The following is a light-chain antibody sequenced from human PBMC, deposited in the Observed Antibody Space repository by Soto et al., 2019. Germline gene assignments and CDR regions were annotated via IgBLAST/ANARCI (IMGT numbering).Light chain of an antibody. V-gene: IGKV1-5*01. Sequence: DIQVTQSPSTLSASVGDRVTITCRASHNINNWLDWYQQKPGKAPKCLIYDASTLESGVPSRFSGGGSGTEFTLTISSLQPDDFATYYCQHYNSYSPWAFGQGTKVEIK. CDR2: DAS. CDR1: HNINNW. J-gene: IGKJ1*01. CDR3: QHYNSYSPWA.